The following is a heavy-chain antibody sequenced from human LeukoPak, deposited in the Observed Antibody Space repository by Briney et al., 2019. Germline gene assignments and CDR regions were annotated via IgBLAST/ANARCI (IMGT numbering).Heavy chain of an antibody. J-gene: IGHJ3*02. CDR2: IWYDGSNK. V-gene: IGHV3-33*01. Sequence: GGSLRLSCAASGFTFSSYGMHWVRQAPGKGLEWVAVIWYDGSNKYYADSVKGRFTISRDNSKNSLYLQMNSLRAEDTAVYYCATPFNWNDGLAFDIWGQGTMVTVSS. CDR3: ATPFNWNDGLAFDI. CDR1: GFTFSSYG. D-gene: IGHD1-20*01.